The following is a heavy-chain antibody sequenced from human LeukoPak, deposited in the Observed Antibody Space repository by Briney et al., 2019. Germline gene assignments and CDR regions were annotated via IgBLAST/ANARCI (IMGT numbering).Heavy chain of an antibody. J-gene: IGHJ3*02. D-gene: IGHD5-18*01. CDR2: INHSGST. CDR1: GGSFSGYY. V-gene: IGHV4-34*01. Sequence: SETLSLTCAVYGGSFSGYYWSWIRQPPGKGLEWIGEINHSGSTNYNPSLKSRVTISVDTSKNQFSLKLSSVTAADTAVYYCARRKRGYSYGLSDAFDIWGQGTMVTVSS. CDR3: ARRKRGYSYGLSDAFDI.